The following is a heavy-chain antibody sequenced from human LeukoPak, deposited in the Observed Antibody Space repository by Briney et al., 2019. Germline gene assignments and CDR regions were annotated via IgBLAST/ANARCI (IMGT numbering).Heavy chain of an antibody. Sequence: QPGRSLRLSCAASGFTFSSYAMHWVRQAPGKGLEWVAVISYDGSNKYYADSVKGRFTISRDNSKNTLYLQMNSLRAEDTAVYYCARGLGAALVNSFDPWGQGTLVTVSS. V-gene: IGHV3-30-3*01. J-gene: IGHJ5*02. CDR1: GFTFSSYA. CDR3: ARGLGAALVNSFDP. D-gene: IGHD6-6*01. CDR2: ISYDGSNK.